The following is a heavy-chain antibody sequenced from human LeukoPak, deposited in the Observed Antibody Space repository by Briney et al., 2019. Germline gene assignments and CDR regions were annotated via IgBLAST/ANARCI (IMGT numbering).Heavy chain of an antibody. J-gene: IGHJ4*02. D-gene: IGHD6-19*01. CDR3: ARRSSGWSLNF. CDR2: IYPGDSNT. CDR1: GYTFTTYW. V-gene: IGHV5-51*01. Sequence: GESLKISCTGSGYTFTTYWIAWVRQMPGKGLEWIGIIYPGDSNTRYSPSFQGQVTISADKSISTAYLQWSSLKAADTAMYYCARRSSGWSLNFWGQGTLVTVSS.